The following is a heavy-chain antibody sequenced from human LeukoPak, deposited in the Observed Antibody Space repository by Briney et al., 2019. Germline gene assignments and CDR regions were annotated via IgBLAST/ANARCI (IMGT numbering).Heavy chain of an antibody. CDR3: AKWGDYDVLTGYYDSDY. D-gene: IGHD3-9*01. V-gene: IGHV3-23*01. CDR1: GYSFSNYA. Sequence: GASLRLSCAASGYSFSNYAMSWVRQVPGKGLEWVSAISGRDGSTYYADSVKGRFTISRDTSKNTLYLQMNSLRAEDTAVYYCAKWGDYDVLTGYYDSDYWGQGTLVTVSS. J-gene: IGHJ4*02. CDR2: ISGRDGST.